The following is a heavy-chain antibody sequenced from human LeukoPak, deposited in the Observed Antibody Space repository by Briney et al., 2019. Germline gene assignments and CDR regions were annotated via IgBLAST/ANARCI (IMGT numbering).Heavy chain of an antibody. J-gene: IGHJ4*02. D-gene: IGHD5-18*01. CDR1: GFTFSNYA. V-gene: IGHV3-23*01. CDR2: ISGSGGNT. Sequence: GGSLRLSCAASGFTFSNYAMSWVRQAPGKGLEWLSVISGSGGNTHYADSVKGRLTISRDNSKNTLYLQMYSLRAEDTALYYCAKGTGYSYAYSFDYWGQGTLVTVSS. CDR3: AKGTGYSYAYSFDY.